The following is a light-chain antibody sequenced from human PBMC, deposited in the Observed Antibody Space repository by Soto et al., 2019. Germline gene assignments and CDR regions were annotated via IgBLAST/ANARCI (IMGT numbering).Light chain of an antibody. CDR2: QDN. CDR1: KLGDKY. CDR3: QAWDSSLLVV. V-gene: IGLV3-1*01. Sequence: SYELTQPPSVSVSPGQTASITCSGDKLGDKYACWYQQKPGQSPVLVIFQDNKRPSGIPERFSGSNSGNTATLTISGTQAMDEADYYCQAWDSSLLVVFGGGTKLTV. J-gene: IGLJ2*01.